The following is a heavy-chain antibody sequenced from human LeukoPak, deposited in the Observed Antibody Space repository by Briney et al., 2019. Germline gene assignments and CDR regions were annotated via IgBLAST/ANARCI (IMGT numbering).Heavy chain of an antibody. V-gene: IGHV3-30*18. J-gene: IGHJ4*02. CDR2: ISSDGSNK. CDR3: AKDRGASSSWYLVFDY. D-gene: IGHD6-13*01. Sequence: SGRSLRLSCAASGFTFSNYDMHWVRQAPGKGLEWVAVISSDGSNKYYADSVKGRFTISRDNSKNTLYLQMNSLRAEDTAVFYCAKDRGASSSWYLVFDYWGQGTLVTVSS. CDR1: GFTFSNYD.